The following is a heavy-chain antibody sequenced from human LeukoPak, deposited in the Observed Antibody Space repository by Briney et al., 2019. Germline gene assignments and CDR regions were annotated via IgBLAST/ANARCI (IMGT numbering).Heavy chain of an antibody. Sequence: GGSLRLSCVASGFTFSDYWMSWVRQAPGKGLEWVANIKEDGSEKYYVDPVKGRFTISRDNARDSLYLQMNSLRAEDTAIYYCARWDAYYTGGIGYSGDFAFDFWGQGTLVTVSS. CDR3: ARWDAYYTGGIGYSGDFAFDF. D-gene: IGHD2-8*02. CDR1: GFTFSDYW. CDR2: IKEDGSEK. V-gene: IGHV3-7*01. J-gene: IGHJ3*01.